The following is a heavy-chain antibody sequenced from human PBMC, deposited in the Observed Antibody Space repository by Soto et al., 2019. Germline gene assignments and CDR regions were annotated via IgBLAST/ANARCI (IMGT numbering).Heavy chain of an antibody. D-gene: IGHD4-4*01. CDR3: ARHDESTTVTPYGMDV. CDR1: GYSFTSYW. V-gene: IGHV5-51*01. Sequence: GESLKISCKGSGYSFTSYWIGWVRQMPGKGLEWMGIIYPGDSDTRYSPSFQGQVTISADKSISTAYLQWSSLKASDTAMYYCARHDESTTVTPYGMDVWGQGTTVTVSS. J-gene: IGHJ6*02. CDR2: IYPGDSDT.